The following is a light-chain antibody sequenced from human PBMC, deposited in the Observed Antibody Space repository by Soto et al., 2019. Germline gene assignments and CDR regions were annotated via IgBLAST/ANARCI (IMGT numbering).Light chain of an antibody. J-gene: IGKJ1*01. V-gene: IGKV1-39*01. Sequence: DIQMTQSPSSLSASVGDRVTITCRASQSIISYLNWYQQKPGKAPKLLIYDASSLQSGVASRFSGSVSGTDFTLTISSLQPEDFATYYCQQSYSTSRTFGQGTKVDIK. CDR1: QSIISY. CDR2: DAS. CDR3: QQSYSTSRT.